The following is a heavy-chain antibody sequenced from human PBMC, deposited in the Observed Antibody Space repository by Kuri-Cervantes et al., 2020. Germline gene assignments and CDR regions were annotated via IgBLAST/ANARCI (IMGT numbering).Heavy chain of an antibody. CDR1: GFTFSSYA. CDR3: AKVADYSKGVYYFDY. CDR2: ISYDGSNK. V-gene: IGHV3-30-3*01. J-gene: IGHJ4*02. Sequence: GGSLRLSCAASGFTFSSYAMHWVRQAPGKGLEWVAVISYDGSNKYYADSVKGRFTISRDNSKNTLYPQMNSLRAEDTAVYYCAKVADYSKGVYYFDYWGQGTLVTVSS. D-gene: IGHD4-11*01.